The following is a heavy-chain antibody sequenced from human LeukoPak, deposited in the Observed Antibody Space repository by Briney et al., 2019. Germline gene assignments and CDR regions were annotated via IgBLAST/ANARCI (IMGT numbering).Heavy chain of an antibody. CDR3: ARTSSSWQLPDY. Sequence: GESLKISCKGSGXSFTSYWISWVRQMPGKGLEWMGRIDPSDSYTNYSPSFQGHVTISADKSISTAYLQWSSLKASDTAMYYCARTSSSWQLPDYWGQGTLVTVSS. CDR1: GXSFTSYW. CDR2: IDPSDSYT. D-gene: IGHD6-13*01. J-gene: IGHJ4*02. V-gene: IGHV5-10-1*01.